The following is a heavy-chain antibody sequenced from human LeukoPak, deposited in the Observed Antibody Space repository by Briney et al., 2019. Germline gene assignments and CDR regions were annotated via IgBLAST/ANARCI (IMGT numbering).Heavy chain of an antibody. CDR3: STLGYCDRELSIYFDY. CDR2: IKSNTGGGTT. D-gene: IGHD3-16*02. CDR1: GFSFSNAW. V-gene: IGHV3-15*01. J-gene: IGHJ4*02. Sequence: GGSLRLSCEASGFSFSNAWMSWVRQAPGKGLEWVGRIKSNTGGGTTDYAAPVKGRFTISRDDSKNTLYLQMHRLNTEDTAVYYCSTLGYCDRELSIYFDYWGQGTLVTVSS.